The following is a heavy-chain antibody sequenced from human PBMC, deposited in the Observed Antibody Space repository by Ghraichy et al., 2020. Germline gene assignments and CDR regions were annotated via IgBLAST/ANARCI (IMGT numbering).Heavy chain of an antibody. Sequence: GGSLILSCAASGFSVSNDYMSWVRQAPGKGLEWVSVIYRGDRTYYTDSVKGRFTISRDNSHNTVHLQMNNLRAEDTALYYCVREIPTTTLYDWGQGTLVTVSS. V-gene: IGHV3-66*01. CDR2: IYRGDRT. J-gene: IGHJ4*02. CDR1: GFSVSNDY. CDR3: VREIPTTTLYD. D-gene: IGHD2/OR15-2a*01.